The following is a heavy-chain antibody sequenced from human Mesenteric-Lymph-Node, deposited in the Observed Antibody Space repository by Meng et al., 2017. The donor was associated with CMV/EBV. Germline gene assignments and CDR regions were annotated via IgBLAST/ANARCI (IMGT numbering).Heavy chain of an antibody. CDR3: ARDSSLYSSSWYFDY. CDR2: IHYSGST. V-gene: IGHV4-59*01. J-gene: IGHJ4*02. Sequence: SETLSLTCTVSGDSISRYYWTWIRQPPGKGLEWIGNIHYSGSTNYNPSLKSRVTISVDTSKNQFSLKLSSVTAADTAVYYCARDSSLYSSSWYFDYWGQGTLVTVSS. CDR1: GDSISRYY. D-gene: IGHD6-13*01.